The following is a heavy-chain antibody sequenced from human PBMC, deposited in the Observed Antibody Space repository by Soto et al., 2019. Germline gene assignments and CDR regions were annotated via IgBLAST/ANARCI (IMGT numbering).Heavy chain of an antibody. J-gene: IGHJ4*02. V-gene: IGHV3-21*01. CDR3: ARLTSYDSSGDYCY. CDR2: ISSSSSYI. D-gene: IGHD3-22*01. Sequence: EVQLVESGGGLVKPGGSLRLSCAASGFTFSSYSMNWVRQAPGKGLEWVSSISSSSSYIYYADSVKGRFTISRDNAKNSLYLQMNSLGAEVTAGYYCARLTSYDSSGDYCYWGQGTLVTVSS. CDR1: GFTFSSYS.